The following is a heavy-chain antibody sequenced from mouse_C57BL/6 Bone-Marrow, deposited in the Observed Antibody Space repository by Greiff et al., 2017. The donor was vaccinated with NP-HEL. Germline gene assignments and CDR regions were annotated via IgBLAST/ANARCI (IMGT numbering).Heavy chain of an antibody. V-gene: IGHV1-15*01. CDR2: IAPETGGT. CDR3: TRKEGNY. CDR1: GYTFTDYE. Sequence: VQRVESGAELVRPGASVTLSCKASGYTFTDYEMHWVKQTPVHGLEWIGAIAPETGGTAYNQKFKGKAILTADKSSSTAYMELRSLTSEGSVVYYCTRKEGNYWGQGTTLTVSS. J-gene: IGHJ2*01.